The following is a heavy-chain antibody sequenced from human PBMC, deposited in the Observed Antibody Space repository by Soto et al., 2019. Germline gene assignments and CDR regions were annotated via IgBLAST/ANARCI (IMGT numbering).Heavy chain of an antibody. CDR2: SLPIFGTS. D-gene: IGHD1-20*01. Sequence: QVELVQSGAEVKKPGSSVKVSCKASGGTFSPYSISWVRQAPGQGLEWMGESLPIFGTSHYAQNFQGRVTITADESTSTAYMVVSSLRSYDTAVYYCARGGRYHRSSSYDGIDVWGQGTMVTVSS. V-gene: IGHV1-69*01. J-gene: IGHJ6*02. CDR1: GGTFSPYS. CDR3: ARGGRYHRSSSYDGIDV.